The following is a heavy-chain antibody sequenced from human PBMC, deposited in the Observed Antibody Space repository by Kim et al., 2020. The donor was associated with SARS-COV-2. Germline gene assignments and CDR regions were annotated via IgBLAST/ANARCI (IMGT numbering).Heavy chain of an antibody. D-gene: IGHD3-22*01. CDR1: GFTFSSYA. J-gene: IGHJ4*02. Sequence: GGSLRLSCAASGFTFSSYAMNWVRQAPGKGLEWVSYIGSSSSTIYYADSVKGRFTISIDNAKNSLYLQMNSLRDEDTAVYYCARTYYYDSSGYWGLDYWGQGTLVTVSS. V-gene: IGHV3-48*02. CDR2: IGSSSSTI. CDR3: ARTYYYDSSGYWGLDY.